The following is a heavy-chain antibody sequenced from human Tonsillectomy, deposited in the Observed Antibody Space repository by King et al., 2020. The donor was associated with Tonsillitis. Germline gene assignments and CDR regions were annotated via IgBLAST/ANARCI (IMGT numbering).Heavy chain of an antibody. Sequence: VQLVESGGGLVQPGGSLRLSCAASGFTVSSNYMSWVRQAPGKGLEWVSVIYSGGNTYYADSVKGRFTISRHNSKNTLYLQMNSLRAEDTAVYYCARGDCYDSSDNYFGPSTVYYFDYWVQGTLVTVAS. CDR1: GFTVSSNY. D-gene: IGHD3-22*01. J-gene: IGHJ4*02. V-gene: IGHV3-53*04. CDR3: ARGDCYDSSDNYFGPSTVYYFDY. CDR2: IYSGGNT.